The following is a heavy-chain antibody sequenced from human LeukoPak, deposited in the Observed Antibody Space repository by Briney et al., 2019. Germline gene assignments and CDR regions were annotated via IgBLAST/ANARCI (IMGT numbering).Heavy chain of an antibody. J-gene: IGHJ3*02. D-gene: IGHD6-19*01. CDR3: ARGWGTSGWYVPTI. CDR1: GFTFSSYD. CDR2: IGSAGNT. Sequence: GGSLRLSCAASGFTFSSYDMHWVRQATGKGLEWVSTIGSAGNTYYPGSVKGRFTISRENAKNSLYLQMNSLRAGDTAVYYCARGWGTSGWYVPTIWGQGTMVTVSS. V-gene: IGHV3-13*04.